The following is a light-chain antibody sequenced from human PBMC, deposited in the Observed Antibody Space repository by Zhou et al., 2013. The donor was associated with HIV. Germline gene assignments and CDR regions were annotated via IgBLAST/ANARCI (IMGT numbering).Light chain of an antibody. CDR3: QQYGSSPLLT. CDR1: QSVSSSY. CDR2: GAS. V-gene: IGKV3-20*01. Sequence: EIVLTQSPATLSLSPGERATLSCRASQSVSSSYLAWYQQKPGQAPRLLIYGASSRATGIPDRFSGSGSGTDFTLTISRLEPEDFAVYYRQQYGSSPLLTFGPGTKVDIK. J-gene: IGKJ3*01.